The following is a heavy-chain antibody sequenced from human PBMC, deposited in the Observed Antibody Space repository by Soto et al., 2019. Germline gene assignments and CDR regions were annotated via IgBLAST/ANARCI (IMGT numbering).Heavy chain of an antibody. CDR2: ISAYNGNT. CDR3: ARDLVPGYTGFSDY. J-gene: IGHJ4*02. CDR1: GYTFMSYG. V-gene: IGHV1-18*01. D-gene: IGHD5-12*01. Sequence: GASVKVSCKASGYTFMSYGINWVRQAPGQGLEWMGWISAYNGNTNFAQKLQGRVSLTTDTSSTTAYMELRSLTSDDTAVYYCARDLVPGYTGFSDYWGQGTLVTVSS.